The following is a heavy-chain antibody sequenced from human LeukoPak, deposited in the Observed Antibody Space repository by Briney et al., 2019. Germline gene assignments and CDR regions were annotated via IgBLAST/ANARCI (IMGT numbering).Heavy chain of an antibody. Sequence: PSETLSLTCAGYGGSFIGYYWSWIRQPPGKGLEWIGEINHSGSTNDNPSLKSRVTISVDTSRNQFSLKLTSVTAADTAVYYCARVAQKLERIPVAGTSEWRANWYFDLWGRGTLVTVSS. J-gene: IGHJ2*01. D-gene: IGHD6-19*01. CDR3: ARVAQKLERIPVAGTSEWRANWYFDL. CDR1: GGSFIGYY. V-gene: IGHV4-34*01. CDR2: INHSGST.